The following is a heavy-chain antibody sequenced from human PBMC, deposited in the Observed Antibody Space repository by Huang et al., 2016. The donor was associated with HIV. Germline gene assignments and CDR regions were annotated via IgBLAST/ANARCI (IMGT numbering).Heavy chain of an antibody. CDR2: VNPSGGGA. J-gene: IGHJ5*01. V-gene: IGHV1-46*03. Sequence: QVQLVQSGAEVKKPGASVTISCKASGFSILIYYIHWVRQAPGQGLEGVGIVNPSGGGADYAQKFKGRVTMTRDTSTRTLYMELSSLRSEDTAVYYCAREGITPSGTEVSGFDFWGQGTPVSVSS. D-gene: IGHD6-13*01. CDR1: GFSILIYY. CDR3: AREGITPSGTEVSGFDF.